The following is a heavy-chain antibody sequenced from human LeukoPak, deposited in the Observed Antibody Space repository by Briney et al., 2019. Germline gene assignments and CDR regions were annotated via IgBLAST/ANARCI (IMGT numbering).Heavy chain of an antibody. J-gene: IGHJ6*03. D-gene: IGHD1-14*01. V-gene: IGHV7-4-1*02. Sequence: ASVKVSCKASGYTFTSYAMNWVRQAPGQGLEWMGWINTNTGNPTYAQGFTGRFVFSLDTSVSTAYLQISSLKAEDTAVYYCALGPLFPELRYYYYMDVWGKGTTVTISS. CDR3: ALGPLFPELRYYYYMDV. CDR2: INTNTGNP. CDR1: GYTFTSYA.